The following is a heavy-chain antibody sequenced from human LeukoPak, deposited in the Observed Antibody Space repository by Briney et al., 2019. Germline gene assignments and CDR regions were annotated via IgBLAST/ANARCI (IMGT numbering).Heavy chain of an antibody. CDR3: ARDSGTTGEVKFDP. Sequence: SETLSLTCTGSGGSIHSYWSWIRQPAGKGLEWIGRISGSGTITYNPALQSRLTISIDTSKNQFSLKLMSVTAADTAVHYCARDSGTTGEVKFDPWGQGTLLTVSS. V-gene: IGHV4-4*07. J-gene: IGHJ5*02. CDR2: ISGSGTI. D-gene: IGHD3-10*01. CDR1: GGSIHSY.